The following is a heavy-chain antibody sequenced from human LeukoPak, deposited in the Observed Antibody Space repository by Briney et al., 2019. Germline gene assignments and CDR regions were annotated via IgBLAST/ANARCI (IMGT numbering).Heavy chain of an antibody. D-gene: IGHD3-10*01. Sequence: GGSLRLSCAASGFTFSSYDMHWVRQATGEGLEWVSAIGTAGDTYYPGSVKGRFTISRENAKNSLYLQMNSLRAGDTAVYYCARGLSDDAFDIWGQGTMVTVSS. V-gene: IGHV3-13*01. J-gene: IGHJ3*02. CDR2: IGTAGDT. CDR1: GFTFSSYD. CDR3: ARGLSDDAFDI.